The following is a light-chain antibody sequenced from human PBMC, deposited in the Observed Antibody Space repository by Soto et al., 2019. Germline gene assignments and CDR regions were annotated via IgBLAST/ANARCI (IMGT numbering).Light chain of an antibody. CDR3: NSYSTSSTPLV. J-gene: IGLJ2*01. CDR1: SSDVGHYDY. V-gene: IGLV2-14*03. CDR2: DVN. Sequence: QSALTQPASVSGSPGQSITISCTGTSSDVGHYDYVSWYQQHPGKAPRLMIYDVNNRPSGVSNRFSGSKSGNTASVTISGLQAEDEADYYCNSYSTSSTPLVFGGGTKVTVL.